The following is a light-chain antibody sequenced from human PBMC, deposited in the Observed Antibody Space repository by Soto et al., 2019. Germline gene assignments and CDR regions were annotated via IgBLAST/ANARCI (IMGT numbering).Light chain of an antibody. Sequence: DIQMTQSPSSLSASVGDRVTITCRASQGISNYLAWYQQKPGKVPKLLIYAASTLQSGVPSRFSGSVSGTEFTITISSLQPEDVATYYCQKYNSAPRTFGQGTKVEIK. CDR2: AAS. V-gene: IGKV1-27*01. J-gene: IGKJ1*01. CDR3: QKYNSAPRT. CDR1: QGISNY.